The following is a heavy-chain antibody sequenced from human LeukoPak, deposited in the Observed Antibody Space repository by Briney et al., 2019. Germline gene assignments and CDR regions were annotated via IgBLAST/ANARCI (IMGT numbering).Heavy chain of an antibody. J-gene: IGHJ4*02. D-gene: IGHD5-18*01. CDR1: GFTVSSNY. Sequence: SGGSLRLSCAASGFTVSSNYMSWVRQAPGKGLEWVSVIYSGGSTSYADAVKGRFTISRDNSKNTLYLQMNSLRAEDTAVYYCANNGYDPLGGFVYWGQGTLVTVSS. V-gene: IGHV3-66*01. CDR2: IYSGGST. CDR3: ANNGYDPLGGFVY.